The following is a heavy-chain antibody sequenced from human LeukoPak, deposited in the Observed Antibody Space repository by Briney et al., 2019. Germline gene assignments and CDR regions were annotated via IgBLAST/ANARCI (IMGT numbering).Heavy chain of an antibody. CDR1: GGSISSGSYY. CDR3: ARVPWEMDAFDI. J-gene: IGHJ3*02. V-gene: IGHV4-61*02. Sequence: SQTLSLTCTVSGGSISSGSYYWSWIRQPAGKGLEWIGRIYTSGSTNYNPSLKSRVTISVDTSKNQFSLKLSSVTAADTAVYYCARVPWEMDAFDIWGQGTMVTVSS. CDR2: IYTSGST. D-gene: IGHD1-26*01.